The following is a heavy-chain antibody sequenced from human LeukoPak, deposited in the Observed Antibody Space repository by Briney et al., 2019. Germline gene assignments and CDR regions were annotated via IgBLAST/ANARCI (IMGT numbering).Heavy chain of an antibody. CDR2: IYSAGNT. J-gene: IGHJ4*01. D-gene: IGHD2-21*01. Sequence: PGRSLRLSCAASAFTVSGNYMSWVRQAPGKGLEWVSAIYSAGNTHYADSVKGRFTISRDNSKNTLYLQMNSLRAEDTAVYYCASSYCGGTLCYDHYWGHGTLVTVSS. V-gene: IGHV3-53*01. CDR3: ASSYCGGTLCYDHY. CDR1: AFTVSGNY.